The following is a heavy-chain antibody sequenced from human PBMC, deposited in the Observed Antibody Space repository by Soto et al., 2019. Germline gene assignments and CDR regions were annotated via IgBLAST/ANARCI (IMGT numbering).Heavy chain of an antibody. Sequence: SETLSLTCTVSGGSIIGYYWYWIRQPPGKRMEWIGYSYYTGNTNYNPSLKSRVTISVDTSKNQFSLKLSSVTAADTAVYYCARHGPGLGTFDIWGQGTMVTVSS. D-gene: IGHD6-19*01. CDR2: SYYTGNT. V-gene: IGHV4-59*08. J-gene: IGHJ3*02. CDR3: ARHGPGLGTFDI. CDR1: GGSIIGYY.